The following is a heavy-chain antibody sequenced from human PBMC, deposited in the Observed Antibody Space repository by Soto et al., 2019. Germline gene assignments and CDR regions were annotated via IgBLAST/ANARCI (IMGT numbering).Heavy chain of an antibody. CDR3: AKQDLQLWPGGGLLNWFDP. J-gene: IGHJ5*02. V-gene: IGHV3-23*01. D-gene: IGHD5-18*01. CDR1: GFTFSSYA. Sequence: GGSLRLSCAASGFTFSSYAMSWVRQAPGKGLEWVSTISGSGGSTYYADSVKGRFTMSRDNSKNTLYLQMNSLRAEDTAVYYCAKQDLQLWPGGGLLNWFDPWGQGTLVTVSS. CDR2: ISGSGGST.